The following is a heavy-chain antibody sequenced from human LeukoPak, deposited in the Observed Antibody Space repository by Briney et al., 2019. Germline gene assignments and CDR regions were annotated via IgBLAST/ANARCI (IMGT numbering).Heavy chain of an antibody. CDR3: ARDLYGSGNYRSYWYFDL. D-gene: IGHD3-10*01. V-gene: IGHV4-61*08. Sequence: PSETLSLTCTVSGGSISSGGYYWSWIRQHPGKGLEWIGYIYYNGSTDYNPSLKGRVTISVDTSKKQFSLKLSSVTAADTAVYYCARDLYGSGNYRSYWYFDLWGRGTLVTVSS. J-gene: IGHJ2*01. CDR2: IYYNGST. CDR1: GGSISSGGYY.